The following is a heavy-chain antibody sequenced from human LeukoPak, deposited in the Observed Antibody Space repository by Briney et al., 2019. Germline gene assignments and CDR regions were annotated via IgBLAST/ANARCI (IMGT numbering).Heavy chain of an antibody. D-gene: IGHD3-10*01. V-gene: IGHV3-7*01. J-gene: IGHJ4*02. CDR3: VRARGFFDY. CDR1: GFTFSSYW. CDR2: IKQAGSEK. Sequence: GGSLRLSCAASGFTFSSYWMSWVRQAPGKGLEWVANIKQAGSEKYYVDSVKGRFTISRDNAENSLYLQMNSLRAEDTAVYYCVRARGFFDYWGQGTLVTVTS.